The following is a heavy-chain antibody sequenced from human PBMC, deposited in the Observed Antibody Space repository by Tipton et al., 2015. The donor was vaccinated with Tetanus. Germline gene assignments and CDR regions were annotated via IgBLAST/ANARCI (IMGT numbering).Heavy chain of an antibody. CDR1: GGSISSGDYY. D-gene: IGHD2-15*01. CDR3: ARDHEYCSGGSCYPGPPFDY. V-gene: IGHV4-30-4*01. CDR2: IYYSGST. J-gene: IGHJ4*02. Sequence: TLSLTCTVSGGSISSGDYYWSWIRQPPGKGLEWIGYIYYSGSTYYNPSLKSRVTISVDTSKNQFSLKLSSVTAADTAVYYCARDHEYCSGGSCYPGPPFDYWGQGTLVTVSS.